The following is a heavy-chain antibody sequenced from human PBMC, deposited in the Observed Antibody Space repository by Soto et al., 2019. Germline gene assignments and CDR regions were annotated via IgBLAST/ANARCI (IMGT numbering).Heavy chain of an antibody. CDR3: ARNWLNWFDP. V-gene: IGHV4-31*03. Sequence: PSETLALTCTVSGGSISSGGYYWSWIRQHPGKGLEWIGYIYYSGSTYYNPSLKSRVTISVDTSKNQFSLKLSSVTAADTAVYYCARNWLNWFDPWGQGTLVTVSS. CDR2: IYYSGST. J-gene: IGHJ5*02. D-gene: IGHD5-12*01. CDR1: GGSISSGGYY.